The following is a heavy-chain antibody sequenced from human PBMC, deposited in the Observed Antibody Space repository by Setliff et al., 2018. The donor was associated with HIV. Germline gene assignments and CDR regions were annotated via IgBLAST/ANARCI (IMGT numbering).Heavy chain of an antibody. V-gene: IGHV1-69*13. Sequence: SVKVSCKASGYTFTFYSMHWVRQAPGQGPEWMGGIIPVFGTPNYAQKFQGRVTVTADESTTSAYMELSSLRSDDTAVYYCATSINSFDWSTGHYQYTMDVWGQGTTVTVSS. CDR1: GYTFTFYS. CDR3: ATSINSFDWSTGHYQYTMDV. J-gene: IGHJ6*02. D-gene: IGHD2-8*02. CDR2: IIPVFGTP.